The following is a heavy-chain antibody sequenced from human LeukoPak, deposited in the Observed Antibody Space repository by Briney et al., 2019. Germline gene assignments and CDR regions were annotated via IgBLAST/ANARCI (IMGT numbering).Heavy chain of an antibody. CDR2: INPNSGGT. J-gene: IGHJ4*02. Sequence: GASVKVSCKASGYTFTGYYMHWVRQAPGQGLEWMGWINPNSGGTNYAQKFQGRVTMTRDTSISTAYMELSRLRSDDTAVYYCAKDLDPLRYFDWLLVSFDYWGQGTLVTVSS. V-gene: IGHV1-2*02. D-gene: IGHD3-9*01. CDR3: AKDLDPLRYFDWLLVSFDY. CDR1: GYTFTGYY.